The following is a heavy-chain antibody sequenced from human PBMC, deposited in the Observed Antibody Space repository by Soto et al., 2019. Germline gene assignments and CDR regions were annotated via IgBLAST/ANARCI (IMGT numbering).Heavy chain of an antibody. V-gene: IGHV3-21*01. D-gene: IGHD3-22*01. J-gene: IGHJ3*02. CDR3: ARWGYYDSSGYCTPTELDAFDI. Sequence: EVQLVESGGGLVKPGGSLRLSCAASGCTFSSYSMNWVRQAPGKGLEWVSSISSSSSYIYYADSVKGRFTISRDNAKNSLYLQMNSLRAEDTAVYYCARWGYYDSSGYCTPTELDAFDIWGKGTMVNVSS. CDR1: GCTFSSYS. CDR2: ISSSSSYI.